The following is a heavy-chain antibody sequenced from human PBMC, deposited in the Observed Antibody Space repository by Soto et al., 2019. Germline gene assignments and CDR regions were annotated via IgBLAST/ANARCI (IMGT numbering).Heavy chain of an antibody. CDR1: GFTFSNYA. V-gene: IGHV3-23*01. D-gene: IGHD1-26*01. Sequence: HPGGSLRLSCTASGFTFSNYAMSWVRQAQGKGLEWVSAITRTDSTYYADSVKGRFTISRDNSRNTLYLQMNSLGAEDAALYYCAKALVGEVGATDYWGQGTLVTVSS. J-gene: IGHJ4*02. CDR2: ITRTDST. CDR3: AKALVGEVGATDY.